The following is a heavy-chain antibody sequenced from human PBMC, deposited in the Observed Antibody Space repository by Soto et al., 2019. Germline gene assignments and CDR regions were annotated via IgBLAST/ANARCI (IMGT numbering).Heavy chain of an antibody. Sequence: PGESLKISCKGSGYSFTSYWIGWVRQMPGKGLEWMGIIYPGDSDTRYSPSFQGQVTISADKSISTAYLQWSSLKASDTAMYYCARQEERSIAVAGTLRGAFDIWGQGTMVTVSS. D-gene: IGHD6-19*01. CDR1: GYSFTSYW. V-gene: IGHV5-51*01. CDR2: IYPGDSDT. CDR3: ARQEERSIAVAGTLRGAFDI. J-gene: IGHJ3*02.